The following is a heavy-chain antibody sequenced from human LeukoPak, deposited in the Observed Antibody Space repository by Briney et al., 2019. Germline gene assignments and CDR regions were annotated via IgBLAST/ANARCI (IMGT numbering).Heavy chain of an antibody. D-gene: IGHD1-26*01. CDR1: GDSITYFY. Sequence: SETLSLTCSVSGDSITYFYWSWIRQPPGKGLEWIGSIYYSGSTYYNPSLKSRVTISVDTSKNQFSLKLSSVTAADTAVYYCARVSGSYYVYYFDYWGQGTLVTVSS. CDR2: IYYSGST. V-gene: IGHV4-39*07. J-gene: IGHJ4*02. CDR3: ARVSGSYYVYYFDY.